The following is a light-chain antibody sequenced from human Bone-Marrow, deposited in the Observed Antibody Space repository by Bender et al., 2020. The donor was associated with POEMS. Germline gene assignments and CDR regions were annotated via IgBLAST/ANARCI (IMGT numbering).Light chain of an antibody. V-gene: IGLV7-46*01. J-gene: IGLJ3*02. CDR1: TGPVTGDQY. CDR2: DTD. CDR3: LLSYNGVWKWV. Sequence: QAVVTQEPSLTVSPGGTVTLTCGSSTGPVTGDQYPHWLQQKPGQAPKTLIYDTDKTHSWTPARFSGSLLGGRAALTLSGAQSVDEAHYYCLLSYNGVWKWVFGGGTKLTV.